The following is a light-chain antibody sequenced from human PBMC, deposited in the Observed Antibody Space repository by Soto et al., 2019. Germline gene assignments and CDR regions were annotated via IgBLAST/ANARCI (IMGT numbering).Light chain of an antibody. J-gene: IGKJ1*01. Sequence: EIVLTQSPGTLSLSPGERATLSCRASQSVSSSFLAWYQQTPGQAPRLLIYGASSRATGIPERFSGSGSGTDFTLTISRLEPEDFAVYYCQQDGSSPRTFGQGTKVEIK. CDR3: QQDGSSPRT. CDR1: QSVSSSF. CDR2: GAS. V-gene: IGKV3-20*01.